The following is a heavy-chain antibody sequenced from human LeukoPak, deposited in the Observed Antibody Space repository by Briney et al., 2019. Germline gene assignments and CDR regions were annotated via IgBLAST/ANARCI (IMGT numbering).Heavy chain of an antibody. CDR3: AREFGI. J-gene: IGHJ3*02. V-gene: IGHV3-48*04. CDR1: GFTFGDYA. Sequence: PGGSLRLSCTASGFTFGDYAMSWVRQAPGKGLEWVSYISSSSSTIYYADSVKGRFTISRDNAKNSLYLQMNSLRAEDTAVYYCAREFGIWGQGTMVTVSS. D-gene: IGHD3-10*01. CDR2: ISSSSSTI.